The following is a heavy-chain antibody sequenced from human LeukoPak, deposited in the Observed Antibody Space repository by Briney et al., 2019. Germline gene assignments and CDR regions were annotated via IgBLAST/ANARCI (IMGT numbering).Heavy chain of an antibody. V-gene: IGHV3-53*01. D-gene: IGHD3-10*01. CDR3: ARESVPDYYGSGSYYNY. Sequence: PGGSLRLSCAASGFTFSSYSMNWVRQAPGKGLEWVSVIYSGGSTYYADSVKGRFTISRDNSKNTLYLQMNSLRAEDTAVYYCARESVPDYYGSGSYYNYWGQGTLVTVSS. J-gene: IGHJ4*02. CDR2: IYSGGST. CDR1: GFTFSSYS.